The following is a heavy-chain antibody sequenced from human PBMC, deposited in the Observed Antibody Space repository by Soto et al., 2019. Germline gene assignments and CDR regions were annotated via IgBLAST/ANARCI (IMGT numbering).Heavy chain of an antibody. CDR1: GYSFSDYF. V-gene: IGHV1-2*02. CDR3: GRGRSGQIVVFY. D-gene: IGHD5-12*01. CDR2: IGPESGAT. J-gene: IGHJ4*02. Sequence: VASVKVSCKPSGYSFSDYFIQWVRQAPEQGPEWMGEIGPESGATRYAQKFQGRVTMTMDMSITTVYMELTNLSPDDTAVYYCGRGRSGQIVVFYWGQGTPVTVSS.